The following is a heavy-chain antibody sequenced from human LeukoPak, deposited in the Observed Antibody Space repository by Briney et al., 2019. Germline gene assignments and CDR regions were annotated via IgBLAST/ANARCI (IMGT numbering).Heavy chain of an antibody. CDR2: IYTSGST. D-gene: IGHD3-3*01. V-gene: IGHV4-61*02. CDR1: GGSISSGSYY. CDR3: ARGGGPYDFWSGYSTLYFDY. Sequence: SETLSLTCTVSGGSISSGSYYWSWIRQPARKGLEWIGRIYTSGSTNYNPSLKSRVTISVDTSKNQFSLKLSSVTAADTAVYYCARGGGPYDFWSGYSTLYFDYWGQGTLVTVSS. J-gene: IGHJ4*02.